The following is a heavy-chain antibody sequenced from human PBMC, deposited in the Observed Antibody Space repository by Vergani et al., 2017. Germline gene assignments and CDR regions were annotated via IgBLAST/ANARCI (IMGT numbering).Heavy chain of an antibody. CDR2: INPNSGGT. Sequence: QVQLVQSGAEVKKPGASVKVSCKASGYTFTGYYMHWMRQAPGQGLEWMGWINPNSGGTNYAQKFQGRVTMTRDTSISTAYMELSRLRSDDTAVYYCARDQNFWVATTQYDYWGQGTLVTVSS. J-gene: IGHJ4*02. V-gene: IGHV1-2*02. CDR1: GYTFTGYY. CDR3: ARDQNFWVATTQYDY. D-gene: IGHD5-12*01.